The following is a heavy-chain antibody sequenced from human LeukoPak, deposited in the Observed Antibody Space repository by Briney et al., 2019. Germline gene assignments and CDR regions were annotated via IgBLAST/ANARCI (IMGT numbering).Heavy chain of an antibody. D-gene: IGHD3-10*01. V-gene: IGHV4-59*08. Sequence: SKTLSLTCTVSGGSVSTYYWSWIRQPPGKGLEWIGYIYYSGSTNYNPSLKSRVTISVDTSKNQFSLKLSSVTAADTAVYYCARSTDYYGSGTQWYYYYYGMDVWGQGTTVTVSS. J-gene: IGHJ6*02. CDR3: ARSTDYYGSGTQWYYYYYGMDV. CDR2: IYYSGST. CDR1: GGSVSTYY.